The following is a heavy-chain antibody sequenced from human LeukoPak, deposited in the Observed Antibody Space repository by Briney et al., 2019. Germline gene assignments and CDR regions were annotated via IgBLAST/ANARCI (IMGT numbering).Heavy chain of an antibody. J-gene: IGHJ4*02. Sequence: GGSLRLSCAASGFTFSSYAMSWVRQAPGKGLEWVSTISGSGGSTYYADSVKGRFTISRDSSKNTLYLQMNSLRAEDTAAYYCAKLWDSGTYFYFDYWGQGTLVTVSS. D-gene: IGHD1-26*01. CDR3: AKLWDSGTYFYFDY. CDR1: GFTFSSYA. CDR2: ISGSGGST. V-gene: IGHV3-23*01.